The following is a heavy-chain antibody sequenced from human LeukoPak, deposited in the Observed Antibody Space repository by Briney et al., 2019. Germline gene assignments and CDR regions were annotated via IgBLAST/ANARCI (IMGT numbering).Heavy chain of an antibody. D-gene: IGHD3-3*01. Sequence: SETLSLTCTISRGSITSYYWTWIRQPPGKGLEWVGYIYDNVNTNYNPSLKSRVTISVDTSKNQFSLKLSSVTAADTAVYYCARGRITIFGVLTPHFDYWGQGTLVTVAS. CDR3: ARGRITIFGVLTPHFDY. J-gene: IGHJ4*02. CDR1: RGSITSYY. V-gene: IGHV4-59*01. CDR2: IYDNVNT.